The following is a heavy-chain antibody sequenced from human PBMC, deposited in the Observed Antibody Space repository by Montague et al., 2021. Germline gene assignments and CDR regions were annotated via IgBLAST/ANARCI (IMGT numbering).Heavy chain of an antibody. CDR1: GFTFSSYN. CDR2: ISSSSSYI. Sequence: SLRLSCAASGFTFSSYNMNWVRQAPGEGLEWVSAISSSSSYIYYADSVKGRFTISRDNAKNSLYLQMNSLRAEDTAVYYCARDVRGYDLGLPEFDYWGQGTLVTVSS. D-gene: IGHD5-12*01. J-gene: IGHJ4*02. CDR3: ARDVRGYDLGLPEFDY. V-gene: IGHV3-21*01.